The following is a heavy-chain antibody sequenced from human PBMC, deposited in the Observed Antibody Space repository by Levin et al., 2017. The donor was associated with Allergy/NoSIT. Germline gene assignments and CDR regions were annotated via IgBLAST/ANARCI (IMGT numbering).Heavy chain of an antibody. Sequence: GESLKISCVASGFTFSTFSMNWVRQAPGRGLEWVSYISSGSRNIYYTDSVKGRFTISRDDAANSLYLQMNSLTDEDTAVYYCARTPGRYIRFDYWGQGALVIVSS. CDR1: GFTFSTFS. J-gene: IGHJ4*02. CDR3: ARTPGRYIRFDY. V-gene: IGHV3-48*02. CDR2: ISSGSRNI. D-gene: IGHD1-26*01.